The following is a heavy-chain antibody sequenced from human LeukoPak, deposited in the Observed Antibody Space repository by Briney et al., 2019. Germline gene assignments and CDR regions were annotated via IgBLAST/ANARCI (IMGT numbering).Heavy chain of an antibody. CDR3: ARATGITMIVVGWDY. CDR1: GYTFTSYA. V-gene: IGHV1-2*02. CDR2: INPNSGGT. J-gene: IGHJ4*02. Sequence: GASVKVSCKASGYTFTSYAMNWVRQAPGQGLEWMGWINPNSGGTNYAQKFQGRVTMTRDTSISTAYMELSRLRSDDTAVYYCARATGITMIVVGWDYWGQGTLVTVSS. D-gene: IGHD3-22*01.